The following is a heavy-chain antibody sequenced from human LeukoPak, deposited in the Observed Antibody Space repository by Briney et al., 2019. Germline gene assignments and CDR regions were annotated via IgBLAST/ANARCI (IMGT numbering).Heavy chain of an antibody. Sequence: ASVKVSCKASGGTFISHTISWVRQAPAQGLEWMGGIIPLFGIVNYAQKFQERVTINADKYTSKAYMEVSSLRSEDTAVYYCARIPSGDVDTAMVMYYHYGMDVWGQGTTVTVSS. CDR2: IIPLFGIV. CDR3: ARIPSGDVDTAMVMYYHYGMDV. CDR1: GGTFISHT. J-gene: IGHJ6*02. V-gene: IGHV1-69*10. D-gene: IGHD5-18*01.